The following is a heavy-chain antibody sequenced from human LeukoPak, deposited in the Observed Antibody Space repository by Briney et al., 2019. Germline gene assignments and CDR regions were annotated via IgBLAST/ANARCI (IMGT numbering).Heavy chain of an antibody. V-gene: IGHV1-2*02. J-gene: IGHJ4*02. CDR3: AMDTVSIAVADY. CDR1: GYTFTGYY. CDR2: INPNSGGT. Sequence: ASVKVSCKASGYTFTGYYMHWVRQAPGQGLEWMGWINPNSGGTNYAQKFQGRVTMTRDTSISTAYMELSRLRSDDTAVYYCAMDTVSIAVADYWGQGTLVTVSS. D-gene: IGHD6-19*01.